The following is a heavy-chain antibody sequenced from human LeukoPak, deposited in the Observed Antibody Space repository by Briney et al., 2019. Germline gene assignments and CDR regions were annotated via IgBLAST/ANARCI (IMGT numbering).Heavy chain of an antibody. V-gene: IGHV3-53*01. CDR2: IYSGGST. CDR1: GFTFSSYS. CDR3: ARATLVN. Sequence: GGSLRLSCAAFGFTFSSYSMNWVRQAPGKGLEWVSVIYSGGSTKYADSVKARFTISRDNSKNTVYLQMNSLRAEDTAVYYCARATLVNWGQGTLVTVSS. J-gene: IGHJ4*02.